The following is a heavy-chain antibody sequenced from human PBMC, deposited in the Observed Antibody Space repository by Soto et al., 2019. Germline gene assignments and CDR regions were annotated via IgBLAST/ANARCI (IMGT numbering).Heavy chain of an antibody. J-gene: IGHJ4*02. Sequence: QVQLVQSGAEVKKPGSSMKVSCKASGDTFSSSTITWVRQAPGQGLEWMGRIIPLPDTADYAQNFQGRVTITADKSTITAYMELSSLTYEDTAVYYCVRDSPIGSTFSGFDGIDYWGQGTLVIV. D-gene: IGHD6-25*01. CDR1: GDTFSSST. V-gene: IGHV1-69*08. CDR3: VRDSPIGSTFSGFDGIDY. CDR2: IIPLPDTA.